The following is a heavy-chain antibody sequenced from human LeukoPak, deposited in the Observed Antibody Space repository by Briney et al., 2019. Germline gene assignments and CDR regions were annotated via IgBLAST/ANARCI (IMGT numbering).Heavy chain of an antibody. Sequence: PGGSLRLSCAASGFTLSSYEMNWVRQAPGKGLEWVAFIRYDGSNKYYADSVKGRFTISRDNSKNTLYLQMNSLRAEDTAVYYCAKDHTFSSLYYYYMDVWGKGTTVTVSS. CDR2: IRYDGSNK. V-gene: IGHV3-30*02. CDR1: GFTLSSYE. J-gene: IGHJ6*03. CDR3: AKDHTFSSLYYYYMDV.